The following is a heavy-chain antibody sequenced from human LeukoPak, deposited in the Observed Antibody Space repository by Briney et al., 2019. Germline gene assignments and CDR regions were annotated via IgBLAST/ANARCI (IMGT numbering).Heavy chain of an antibody. J-gene: IGHJ4*02. V-gene: IGHV1-18*01. CDR2: ISAYNGKT. Sequence: GASVKVSCKASGYTFSSYGISWVRQAPGQGLEWMGWISAYNGKTNYEQKLQGRVTMTTDRSTSTAYMELSSLRSEDTAVYYCAREPTSGSCYFDYWGQGTLVTVSS. D-gene: IGHD1-26*01. CDR1: GYTFSSYG. CDR3: AREPTSGSCYFDY.